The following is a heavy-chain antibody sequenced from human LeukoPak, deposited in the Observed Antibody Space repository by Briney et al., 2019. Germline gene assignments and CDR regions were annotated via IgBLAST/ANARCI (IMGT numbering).Heavy chain of an antibody. CDR2: IWYDGSNK. V-gene: IGHV3-33*06. D-gene: IGHD1-26*01. J-gene: IGHJ3*02. CDR3: AKLEGATDAFDI. Sequence: GGSLRLSCAASGFTFSSYGMHWVRQAPGKGLEWVAVIWYDGSNKYYADSVKGRFTISRDNSKNTLYLQMNSLRAEDTAVYYCAKLEGATDAFDIWGQGTMVTVSS. CDR1: GFTFSSYG.